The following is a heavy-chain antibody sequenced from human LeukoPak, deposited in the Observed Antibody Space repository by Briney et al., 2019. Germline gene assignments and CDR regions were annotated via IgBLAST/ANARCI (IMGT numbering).Heavy chain of an antibody. CDR3: ASAGSGYYYY. J-gene: IGHJ4*02. V-gene: IGHV4-4*02. CDR2: IYHNGNT. CDR1: GGSISTNNW. D-gene: IGHD3-22*01. Sequence: SGTLSLTCAVSGGSISTNNWWHWVRQSPGKGLEWIGEIYHNGNTNYNPSLKSRVTMSVDTSKNQFSLKVNYVTAADTAVYYCASAGSGYYYYWGQGTLVTVSS.